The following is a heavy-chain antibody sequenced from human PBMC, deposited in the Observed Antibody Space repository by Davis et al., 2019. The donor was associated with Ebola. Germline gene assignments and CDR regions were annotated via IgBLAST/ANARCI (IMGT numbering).Heavy chain of an antibody. CDR1: GGSISNGDYS. J-gene: IGHJ6*02. CDR2: IHSGGNT. D-gene: IGHD2-2*01. Sequence: SETLSLTCTVSGGSISNGDYSWSWIRQPPGKGLEWIGFIHSGGNTYSTPSLKSRLTISVDTTKNQFSLNLTSVTAADTAVYYCARGKYQLLAYGMDVWGQGTTVTVSS. V-gene: IGHV4-31*03. CDR3: ARGKYQLLAYGMDV.